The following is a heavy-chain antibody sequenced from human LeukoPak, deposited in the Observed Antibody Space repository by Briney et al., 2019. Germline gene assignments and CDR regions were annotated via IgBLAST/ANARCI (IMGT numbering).Heavy chain of an antibody. Sequence: GESLKISCKGSGYPFTNYWIGWVRQMPGKGLEWMGVIYPDDSDTSYSPSFRGQVTISADKSFSTAYLQWSSLKASDAAMYYCARLMLGRHIDYWGQGTLVTVSS. CDR1: GYPFTNYW. V-gene: IGHV5-51*01. J-gene: IGHJ4*02. D-gene: IGHD1-26*01. CDR3: ARLMLGRHIDY. CDR2: IYPDDSDT.